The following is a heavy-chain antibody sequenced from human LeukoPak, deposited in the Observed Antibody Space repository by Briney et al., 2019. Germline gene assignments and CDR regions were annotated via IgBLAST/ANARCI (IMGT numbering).Heavy chain of an antibody. D-gene: IGHD3-22*01. Sequence: SGGSLRLSCAASGFTFSSYAMSWVRQAPGMGLEWVSAISGSGGSTYYADSVKGRFTISRDNAKNSLYLQMNSLRAEDTALYYCAKDNVYYDSSGCMDVWGQGTTVTVSS. CDR3: AKDNVYYDSSGCMDV. V-gene: IGHV3-23*01. CDR1: GFTFSSYA. J-gene: IGHJ6*02. CDR2: ISGSGGST.